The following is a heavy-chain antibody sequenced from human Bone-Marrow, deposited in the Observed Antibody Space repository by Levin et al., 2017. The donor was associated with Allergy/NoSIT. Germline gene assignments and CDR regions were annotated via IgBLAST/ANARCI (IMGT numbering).Heavy chain of an antibody. Sequence: GESLKISCAASGFTFRSYAINWVRQAPGKGLEWVSVINAGGGGTYYSDSVKGRFTISRDDSKNTVFLQMNSLRVEDTAIYYCAKDVGYSVSGGLDVWGQGTTVIVSS. CDR2: INAGGGGT. CDR1: GFTFRSYA. D-gene: IGHD1-26*01. V-gene: IGHV3-23*01. J-gene: IGHJ6*02. CDR3: AKDVGYSVSGGLDV.